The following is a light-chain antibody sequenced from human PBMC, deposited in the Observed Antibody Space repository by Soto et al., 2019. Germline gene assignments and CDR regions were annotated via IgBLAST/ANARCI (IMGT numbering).Light chain of an antibody. CDR1: SSDVGSYNL. V-gene: IGLV2-23*01. Sequence: QSALTQPASVSGSPGQSITISCTGTSSDVGSYNLVSWYQQHPGKAPKLMIYEGSKRPSGVSNRFSGSKSGNTASLTISGLQAEDEADYYCCSYAGSRVVFGGGTMVTVL. CDR2: EGS. CDR3: CSYAGSRVV. J-gene: IGLJ2*01.